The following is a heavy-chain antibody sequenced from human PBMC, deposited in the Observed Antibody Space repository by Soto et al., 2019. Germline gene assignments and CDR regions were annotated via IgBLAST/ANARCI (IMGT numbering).Heavy chain of an antibody. CDR3: ASVAVGSYYFDY. CDR1: GFTFSSYW. J-gene: IGHJ4*02. CDR2: VNPDGSET. Sequence: EVQLVESGGGLVQPGGSLRLSCAASGFTFSSYWMHWVRQAPGKGLVWVSRVNPDGSETSYADSVKGRFTISRDNAKNTLYLQMNSLRAEDTAVYYCASVAVGSYYFDYWGQGTLLTVSS. V-gene: IGHV3-74*01. D-gene: IGHD6-13*01.